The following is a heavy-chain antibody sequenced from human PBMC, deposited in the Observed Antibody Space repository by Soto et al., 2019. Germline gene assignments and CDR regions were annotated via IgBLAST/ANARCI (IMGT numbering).Heavy chain of an antibody. V-gene: IGHV4-34*01. D-gene: IGHD3-10*01. CDR1: GGSFSGYY. CDR2: INHSGST. J-gene: IGHJ5*02. Sequence: QVQLQQWGAGLLKPSETLSLTCAVYGGSFSGYYWSWIRQPPGKGLEWIGEINHSGSTNDNPSLKSPITISADTNKKQLYLKRSSVTVADRAVYYCARGVLLWCGGRFDPWGQGTLVTVSS. CDR3: ARGVLLWCGGRFDP.